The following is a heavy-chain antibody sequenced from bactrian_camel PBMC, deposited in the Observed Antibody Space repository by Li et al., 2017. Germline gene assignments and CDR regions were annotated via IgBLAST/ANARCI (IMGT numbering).Heavy chain of an antibody. D-gene: IGHD6*01. CDR3: AAEGYDGSCRVGGQFDY. V-gene: IGHV3S25*01. CDR1: GVTYGSYC. CDR2: IDAYGATT. Sequence: QVQLVESGGGSVQAGGSLRLSCATTGVTYGSYCAAWFRQAPGKEREGVATIDAYGATTHYADSVKGRFTISRDNAKNTVYLQMNNLKPEDTGMYYCAAEGYDGSCRVGGQFDYSGQGTQVTVS. J-gene: IGHJ4*01.